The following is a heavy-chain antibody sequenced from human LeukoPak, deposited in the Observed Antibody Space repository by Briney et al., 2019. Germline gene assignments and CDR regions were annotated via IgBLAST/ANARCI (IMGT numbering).Heavy chain of an antibody. CDR1: GGSISRAGYY. V-gene: IGHV4-31*03. D-gene: IGHD6-19*01. CDR2: IHYSGST. J-gene: IGHJ4*02. CDR3: ASATVAGTHFED. Sequence: SETLSLTCTVFGGSISRAGYYWGWTRQHPGKGLEWIAYIHYSGSTYFNPSLKSRVSLSVDTSGSQFSLRLRSVTAADTAVYYCASATVAGTHFEDWGQGTLVTVSS.